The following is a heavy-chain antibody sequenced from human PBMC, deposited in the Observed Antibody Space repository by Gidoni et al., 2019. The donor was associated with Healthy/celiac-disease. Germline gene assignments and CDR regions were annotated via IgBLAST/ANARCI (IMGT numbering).Heavy chain of an antibody. CDR1: GGSFRGYS. J-gene: IGHJ6*02. CDR3: ARANEVRLYYYYYGMDV. CDR2: INHSGST. D-gene: IGHD2-21*01. Sequence: QVQLQQWGAGLLKPSETLSLTCAVYGGSFRGYSWSWIRQPPGKGLEWIGEINHSGSTNYNPSLKSRVTISVDTSKNQFSLKLSSVTAADTAVYYCARANEVRLYYYYYGMDVWGQGTTVTVSS. V-gene: IGHV4-34*01.